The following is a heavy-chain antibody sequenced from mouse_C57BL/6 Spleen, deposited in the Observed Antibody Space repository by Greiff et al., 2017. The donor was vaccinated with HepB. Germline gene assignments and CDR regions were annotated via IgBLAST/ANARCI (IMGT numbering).Heavy chain of an antibody. V-gene: IGHV5-17*01. CDR1: GFTFSDYG. CDR2: ISSGSSTI. Sequence: EVMLVESGGGLVKPGGSLKLSCAASGFTFSDYGMHWVRQAPEKGLEWVAYISSGSSTIYYADTVKGRFTISRDNAKNTLFLQMTSLRSEDTAMYYCARYCKGYAMDYWGQGTSVTVSS. J-gene: IGHJ4*01. CDR3: ARYCKGYAMDY. D-gene: IGHD1-3*01.